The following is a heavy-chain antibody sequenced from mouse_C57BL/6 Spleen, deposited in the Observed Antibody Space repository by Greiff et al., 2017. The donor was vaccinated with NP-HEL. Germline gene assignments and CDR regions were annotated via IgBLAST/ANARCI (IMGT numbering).Heavy chain of an antibody. Sequence: VQLQQPGAELVKPGASVKMSCKASGYTFTSYWITWVKQRPGQGLEWIGDIYPGSGSTNYNEKFKSKATLTVDTSSSTAYMQLSSLTSEDSAVYYCAKIYYGNRYWYFDVWGTGTTVTVSS. CDR1: GYTFTSYW. CDR3: AKIYYGNRYWYFDV. J-gene: IGHJ1*03. D-gene: IGHD2-1*01. CDR2: IYPGSGST. V-gene: IGHV1-55*01.